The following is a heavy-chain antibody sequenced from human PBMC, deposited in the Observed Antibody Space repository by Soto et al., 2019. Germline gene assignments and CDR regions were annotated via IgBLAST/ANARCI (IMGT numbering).Heavy chain of an antibody. CDR1: GFTFSSYS. Sequence: EVQLVESGGGLVKPGGSLRLSCAASGFTFSSYSMNWVRQAPGKGLEWVSSISSSSSYIYYADSVKGQFTISRDNAKNSLYLQMNSLRAEDTAVYYCTGQQLVLSSSGNWFDPWGQGTLVTVSS. D-gene: IGHD6-13*01. CDR3: TGQQLVLSSSGNWFDP. V-gene: IGHV3-21*01. CDR2: ISSSSSYI. J-gene: IGHJ5*02.